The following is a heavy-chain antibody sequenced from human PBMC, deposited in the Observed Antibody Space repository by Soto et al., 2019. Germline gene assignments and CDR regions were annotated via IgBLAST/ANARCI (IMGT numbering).Heavy chain of an antibody. CDR2: ISSSGSTI. CDR1: GFTFSDYY. Sequence: GGSLRLSCAASGFTFSDYYMSWIRQAPGKGLEWVSYISSSGSTIYYADSVKGRFTISRDNAKNSLYLQMNGLRAEDTAVYYCARNRSVATIYSYYYYMDVWGKGTTVTVSS. J-gene: IGHJ6*03. CDR3: ARNRSVATIYSYYYYMDV. V-gene: IGHV3-11*01. D-gene: IGHD5-12*01.